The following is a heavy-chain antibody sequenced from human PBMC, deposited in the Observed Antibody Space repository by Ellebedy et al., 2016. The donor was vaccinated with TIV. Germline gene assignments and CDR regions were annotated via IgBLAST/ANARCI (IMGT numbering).Heavy chain of an antibody. V-gene: IGHV4-34*01. CDR2: INHSGST. Sequence: MPSETLSLTCTVSGGSISSYYWSWIRQPPGKGLEWIGEINHSGSTNYNPSLKSRVTVSVDTSKNQFSLKLSSVTAADTAVYYCARADRRITMVRGSGRFDPWGQGTLVTVSS. CDR1: GGSISSYY. D-gene: IGHD3-10*01. CDR3: ARADRRITMVRGSGRFDP. J-gene: IGHJ5*02.